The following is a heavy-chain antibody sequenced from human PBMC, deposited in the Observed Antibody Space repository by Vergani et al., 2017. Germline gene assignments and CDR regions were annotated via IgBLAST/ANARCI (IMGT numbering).Heavy chain of an antibody. V-gene: IGHV3-74*01. Sequence: EVQLVESGGGLVQPGGPLRLPCAASGYTFSSYWMHWGRRAPGKGLVWGTRINSDGSSTSYAVSVKGRFTISRDNAKNTLYLQMNSLRAEVTAVYYCARDTTAFDIWGQGTMVTVSS. CDR2: INSDGSST. CDR3: ARDTTAFDI. J-gene: IGHJ3*02. CDR1: GYTFSSYW. D-gene: IGHD1-26*01.